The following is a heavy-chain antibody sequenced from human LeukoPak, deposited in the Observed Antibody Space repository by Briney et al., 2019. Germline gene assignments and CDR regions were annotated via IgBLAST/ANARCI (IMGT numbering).Heavy chain of an antibody. V-gene: IGHV1-69*13. CDR1: RGTFSSYA. CDR2: IIPIFGTA. D-gene: IGHD2-2*01. Sequence: AAVKVSCKTSRGTFSSYAISWVRQAPGQGLEWMGGIIPIFGTANYAQKFQGRVTITADEFTSTAYMELSSLRSEDTAVYYCARLFTPRYCSTTSCYWKGWFDPWGQGTLVTVSS. CDR3: ARLFTPRYCSTTSCYWKGWFDP. J-gene: IGHJ5*02.